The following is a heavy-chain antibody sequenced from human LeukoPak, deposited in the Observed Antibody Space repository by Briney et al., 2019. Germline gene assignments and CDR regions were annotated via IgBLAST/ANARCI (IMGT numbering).Heavy chain of an antibody. Sequence: PSETLSLTCTVSGGSISSGSYYWSWIRQPPGKGLEWIGYIYYSGSTNYNPSLKSRVTISVDTSKNQFSLKLSSVTAADTAVYYCARWDSSGYAELGYWGQGTLVTVSS. CDR3: ARWDSSGYAELGY. V-gene: IGHV4-61*01. CDR1: GGSISSGSYY. D-gene: IGHD3-22*01. J-gene: IGHJ4*02. CDR2: IYYSGST.